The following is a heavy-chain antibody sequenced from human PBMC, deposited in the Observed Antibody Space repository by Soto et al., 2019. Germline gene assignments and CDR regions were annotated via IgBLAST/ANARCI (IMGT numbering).Heavy chain of an antibody. CDR2: INPGDSDT. V-gene: IGHV5-51*01. CDR1: GYSFTSYW. D-gene: IGHD6-19*01. J-gene: IGHJ5*02. CDR3: ARPDSTGWYDH. Sequence: PGESLKISCKGSGYSFTSYWIAWVRQMPGKGLEWMAIINPGDSDTRYSPSLQGQVTMSADKSINTAYLQWSSLKASDTAMYYCARPDSTGWYDHWGQGTLVTVSS.